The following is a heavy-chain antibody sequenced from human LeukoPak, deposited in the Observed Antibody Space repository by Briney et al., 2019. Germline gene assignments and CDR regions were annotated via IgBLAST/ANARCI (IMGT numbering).Heavy chain of an antibody. Sequence: RGSLRLSCAASGFTFDDYAIHWVRQAPGKGLEWVANIKHDGSEKYYVDSVKGRFTISRDNAKNSLYLQMNSLRAEDTAVYYCARGRYCSSTSCYTSFDYWGLGTLVTVSS. CDR2: IKHDGSEK. CDR1: GFTFDDYA. D-gene: IGHD2-2*02. V-gene: IGHV3-7*01. J-gene: IGHJ4*02. CDR3: ARGRYCSSTSCYTSFDY.